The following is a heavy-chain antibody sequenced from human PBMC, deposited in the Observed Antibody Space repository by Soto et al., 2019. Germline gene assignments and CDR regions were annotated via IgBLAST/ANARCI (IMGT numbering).Heavy chain of an antibody. CDR3: AKGPDGSGYYHNWFDS. CDR1: GFSFSDYA. D-gene: IGHD3-22*01. CDR2: ISRTGDSA. J-gene: IGHJ5*01. Sequence: EVHLLESGGALVQPGVSLTLSCAASGFSFSDYAMSWVRQAPGKGLEWVSSISRTGDSAYYADSVKGRFAISRDRSKNRLSLQTNSLRVEDTAVYYCAKGPDGSGYYHNWFDSWGQGTLITVA. V-gene: IGHV3-23*01.